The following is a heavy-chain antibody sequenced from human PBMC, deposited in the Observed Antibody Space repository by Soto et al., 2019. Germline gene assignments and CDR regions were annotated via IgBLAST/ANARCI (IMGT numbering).Heavy chain of an antibody. D-gene: IGHD3-10*01. CDR2: INHSGST. V-gene: IGHV4-34*01. J-gene: IGHJ5*02. Sequence: QVQLQQWGAGLLKPSETLSLTCAVYGGSFSGYYWSWIRQPPGKGLEWIGEINHSGSTNYNPSLKSRVTISVDTSKNQFSLKLSSVTAADTAVYYCARAYYYGSGRLRPWGQGTLVTVSS. CDR1: GGSFSGYY. CDR3: ARAYYYGSGRLRP.